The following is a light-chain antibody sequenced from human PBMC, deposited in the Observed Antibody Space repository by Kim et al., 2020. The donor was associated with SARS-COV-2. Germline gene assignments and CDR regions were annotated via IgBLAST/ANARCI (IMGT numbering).Light chain of an antibody. Sequence: SASVGDRVTITCRASQTISTWLAWYQQKPGKAPNLLIYLASTLESGVPSRFIGSGSGTELTLTIDSLQPDDFATYYCQHYSRFPYTFGQGTKLEI. J-gene: IGKJ2*01. V-gene: IGKV1-5*03. CDR3: QHYSRFPYT. CDR1: QTISTW. CDR2: LAS.